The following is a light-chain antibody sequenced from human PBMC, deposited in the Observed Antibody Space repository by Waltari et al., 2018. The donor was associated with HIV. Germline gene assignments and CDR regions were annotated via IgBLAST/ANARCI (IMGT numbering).Light chain of an antibody. CDR3: QSADISSWV. Sequence: SYELTQPPSVSVSPGQTARITCSGDALPKQYAYWYQQKPGQAPVLGIYKDRERPSGIPERFSGSSSGTTVTLTISGVQAEDEADYYCQSADISSWVFGGGTKLTVL. CDR1: ALPKQY. CDR2: KDR. V-gene: IGLV3-25*03. J-gene: IGLJ3*02.